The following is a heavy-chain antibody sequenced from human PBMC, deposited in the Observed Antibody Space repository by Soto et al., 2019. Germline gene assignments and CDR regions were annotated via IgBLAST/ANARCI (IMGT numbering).Heavy chain of an antibody. CDR1: GFTFSSYT. Sequence: QVQLVESGGGVVQPGRSLRLSCATSGFTFSSYTMYWGRQAPGKGLEWVAIISYDGTNEYYADSVKGRFTVSRDNSKNTLYLQMNSLRGEDTAVYYCVRGWGYSYVDYWGQGTLVTVSS. V-gene: IGHV3-30-3*01. D-gene: IGHD5-18*01. CDR3: VRGWGYSYVDY. CDR2: ISYDGTNE. J-gene: IGHJ4*02.